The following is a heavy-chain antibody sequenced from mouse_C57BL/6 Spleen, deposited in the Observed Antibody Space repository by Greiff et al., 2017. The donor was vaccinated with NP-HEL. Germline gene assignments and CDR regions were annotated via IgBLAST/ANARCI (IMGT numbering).Heavy chain of an antibody. CDR3: ARGPILITTVVAYYFDY. CDR2: IYPRSGNT. V-gene: IGHV1-81*01. J-gene: IGHJ2*01. D-gene: IGHD1-1*01. Sequence: VKLVESGAELARPGASVKLSCKASGYTFTSYGISWVKQRTGQGLEWIGEIYPRSGNTYYNEKFKGKATLTADKSSSTAYMELRSLTSEDSAVYFCARGPILITTVVAYYFDYWGQGTTLTVSS. CDR1: GYTFTSYG.